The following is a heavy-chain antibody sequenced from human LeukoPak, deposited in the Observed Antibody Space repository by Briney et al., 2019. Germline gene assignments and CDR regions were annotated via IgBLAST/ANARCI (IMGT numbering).Heavy chain of an antibody. CDR3: ARGSNYYFDSSADYPRY. CDR1: GYTFTTYY. V-gene: IGHV1-46*01. J-gene: IGHJ4*02. D-gene: IGHD3-22*01. Sequence: ASVKVSCKASGYTFTTYYMHWVRQAPGQGLNWLGIINPSGGSTISAQKFQGRVTMTRDTATSTVYMELSSLRSEDTAVYFCARGSNYYFDSSADYPRYWGQGTLVTVSS. CDR2: INPSGGST.